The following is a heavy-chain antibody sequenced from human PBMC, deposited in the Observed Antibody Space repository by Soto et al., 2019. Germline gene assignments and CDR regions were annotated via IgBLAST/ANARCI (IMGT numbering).Heavy chain of an antibody. V-gene: IGHV4-31*03. Sequence: QVQLQESGPGLVKPSQTLSLTCTVSGGSISSGGYYWSWIRQHPGKGLEWIGYIYYSGSTYYNPSLKSRVTISVDTSKNQFSLKLSSVTAGDTAVYYCARGGIAAAGTPFDYWGQGTLVTVSS. CDR2: IYYSGST. CDR3: ARGGIAAAGTPFDY. J-gene: IGHJ4*02. CDR1: GGSISSGGYY. D-gene: IGHD6-13*01.